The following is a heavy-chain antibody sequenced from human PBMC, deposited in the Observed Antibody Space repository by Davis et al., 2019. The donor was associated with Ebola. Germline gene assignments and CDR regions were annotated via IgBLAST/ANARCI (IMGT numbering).Heavy chain of an antibody. CDR3: ARDREIEYSSSRPLVGGGYYYGMDV. Sequence: GGSLRLSCAASGFSFSYYWMSWVRQAPGKGPEWVANIKEDGSDKYYVDSVKGRFTISRDNAKNSLYLQMNSLRAEDTAVYYCARDREIEYSSSRPLVGGGYYYGMDVWGQGTTVTVSS. CDR1: GFSFSYYW. J-gene: IGHJ6*02. CDR2: IKEDGSDK. V-gene: IGHV3-7*01. D-gene: IGHD6-6*01.